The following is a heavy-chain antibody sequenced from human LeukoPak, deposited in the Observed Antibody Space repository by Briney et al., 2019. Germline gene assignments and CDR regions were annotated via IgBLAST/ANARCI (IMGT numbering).Heavy chain of an antibody. CDR3: GRVADGGNTVRYFDL. V-gene: IGHV3-20*04. Sequence: GGSLRLSCAASGFKFDDYGMSWVRQAPGKGLEWVSTIRWSGGTTYYADSVQGRFTISRDNAKNSLFLQMNTLRAEDTAFYYCGRVADGGNTVRYFDLWGRGTLVTVSS. J-gene: IGHJ2*01. D-gene: IGHD4-23*01. CDR2: IRWSGGTT. CDR1: GFKFDDYG.